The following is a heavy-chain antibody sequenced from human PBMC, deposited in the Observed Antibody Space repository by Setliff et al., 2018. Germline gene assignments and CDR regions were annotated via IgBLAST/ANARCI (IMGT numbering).Heavy chain of an antibody. CDR3: ARDQDFWSGYYRASHYMDV. D-gene: IGHD3-3*01. CDR1: GGSISGRLYY. V-gene: IGHV4-39*07. Sequence: SETLSLTCTVSGGSISGRLYYWGWIRQPPGKGLEWIGTIYYSGSTYYNPSLKSRVTISVDTSKNQFSLKLSSVTAADTAVYYCARDQDFWSGYYRASHYMDVWGKGTTVTVSS. J-gene: IGHJ6*03. CDR2: IYYSGST.